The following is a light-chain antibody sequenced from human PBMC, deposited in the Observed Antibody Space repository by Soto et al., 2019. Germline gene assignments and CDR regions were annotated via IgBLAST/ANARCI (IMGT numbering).Light chain of an antibody. V-gene: IGKV1-33*01. J-gene: IGKJ1*01. Sequence: DIQMTQSPSSLSASVGDRVTITCQASQDISNYLNWYQQKPGKAPKLLIYDASNLETGVPSRFSGSGSGTDFTFTISSLQPEDVATYYCQQYDNFPLTFGQGTKVEIK. CDR1: QDISNY. CDR3: QQYDNFPLT. CDR2: DAS.